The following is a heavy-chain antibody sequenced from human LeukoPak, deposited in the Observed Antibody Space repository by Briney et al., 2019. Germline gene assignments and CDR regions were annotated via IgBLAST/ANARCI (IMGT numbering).Heavy chain of an antibody. CDR1: GFNVSSNY. V-gene: IGHV3-53*01. D-gene: IGHD5-18*01. Sequence: GGSLRLSCAASGFNVSSNYMSWVRQAPGKGLEWVSLLYSGGSAFHADSVKGRFTIPRDNSKNTLYLQLNSLRAEDTAVYYCARAGGGYRYGYYYHFYMDVWGKGTTVTVSS. CDR2: LYSGGSA. J-gene: IGHJ6*03. CDR3: ARAGGGYRYGYYYHFYMDV.